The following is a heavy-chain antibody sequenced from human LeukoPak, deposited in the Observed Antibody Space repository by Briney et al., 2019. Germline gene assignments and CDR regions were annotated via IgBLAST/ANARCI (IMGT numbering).Heavy chain of an antibody. CDR2: IYTSGST. CDR3: ARDIGIAAAASYYFDY. Sequence: SETLSLTCTVSGGSISSYYWSWIRQPAGKGLEWIGRIYTSGSTNYNPSLKSRVTMSVDTSKNQFSLKLSSVTAADTAVYYCARDIGIAAAASYYFDYWGQGTLVTVSS. D-gene: IGHD6-13*01. J-gene: IGHJ4*02. V-gene: IGHV4-4*07. CDR1: GGSISSYY.